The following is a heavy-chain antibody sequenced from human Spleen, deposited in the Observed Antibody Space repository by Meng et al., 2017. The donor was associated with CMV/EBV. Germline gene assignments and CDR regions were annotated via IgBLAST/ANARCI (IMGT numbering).Heavy chain of an antibody. CDR3: ARGGTFGELPLEY. J-gene: IGHJ4*02. CDR1: GYTFTGYY. Sequence: QVQLVQSGSELKKPGASVKVSCKASGYTFTGYYMHWVRQAPGQGLEWMGRINPNSGGTNYAQKFQGRVTMTRDTFISTAYMELSRLRSEDTAVYYCARGGTFGELPLEYWGQGTLVTVSS. D-gene: IGHD3-10*01. CDR2: INPNSGGT. V-gene: IGHV1-2*06.